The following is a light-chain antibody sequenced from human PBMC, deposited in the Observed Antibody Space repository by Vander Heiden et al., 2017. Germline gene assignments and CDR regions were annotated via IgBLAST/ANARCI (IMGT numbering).Light chain of an antibody. V-gene: IGKV4-1*01. CDR2: WAS. CDR3: QQDDSTPVT. CDR1: QSVLYSSNNKNY. J-gene: IGKJ1*01. Sequence: DIVMTQSPDSLPVSLGERATINCKSSQSVLYSSNNKNYLAWYQQKPGQPPKLLIYWASTRESGVPDRFSGSGSGTDFTLTISSLQAEDVAVYYCQQDDSTPVTFGQGTKVEIK.